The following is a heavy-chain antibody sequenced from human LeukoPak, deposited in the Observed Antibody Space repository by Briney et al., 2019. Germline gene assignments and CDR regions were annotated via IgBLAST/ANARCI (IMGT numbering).Heavy chain of an antibody. CDR1: GFTFDDYA. CDR2: ISWNSGSI. Sequence: GGSLRLSCAASGFTFDDYAMHWVRQAPGKGLEWVSGISWNSGSIGYADPVKGRFTISRDNAKSSLYLQMNSLRAEDTALYYCAKVLRGSGIFDYWGQGTLVTVSS. CDR3: AKVLRGSGIFDY. D-gene: IGHD3-10*01. V-gene: IGHV3-9*01. J-gene: IGHJ4*02.